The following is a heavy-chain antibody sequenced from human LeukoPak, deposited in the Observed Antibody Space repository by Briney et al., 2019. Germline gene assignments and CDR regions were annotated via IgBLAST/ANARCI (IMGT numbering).Heavy chain of an antibody. Sequence: GGSLRLSCAATGFTFSSYWMHWVRQAPGKGLVRVSRINSDGSSTSYADSVKGRFTISRDNAKNTLYLQMNSLRAEDTAVYYCARVQREWELLRDIYGMDVWGQGTTVTVSS. V-gene: IGHV3-74*01. CDR2: INSDGSST. J-gene: IGHJ6*02. CDR3: ARVQREWELLRDIYGMDV. D-gene: IGHD1-26*01. CDR1: GFTFSSYW.